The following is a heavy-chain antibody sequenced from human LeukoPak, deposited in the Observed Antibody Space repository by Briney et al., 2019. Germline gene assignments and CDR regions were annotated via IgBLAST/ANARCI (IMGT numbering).Heavy chain of an antibody. CDR2: INPSGGST. CDR1: GYTLTELS. D-gene: IGHD6-6*01. Sequence: ASVKVSCKVSGYTLTELSMHWVRQAPGKGLEWMGIINPSGGSTSYAQKFQGRVTMTRDTSTSTVYMELSSLRSEDTAVYYCARDYPYSSSSAFDYWGQGTLVTVSS. V-gene: IGHV1-46*01. J-gene: IGHJ4*02. CDR3: ARDYPYSSSSAFDY.